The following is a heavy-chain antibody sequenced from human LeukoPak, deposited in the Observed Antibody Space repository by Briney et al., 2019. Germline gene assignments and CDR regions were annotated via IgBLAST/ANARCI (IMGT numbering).Heavy chain of an antibody. J-gene: IGHJ6*03. CDR1: GFTFSSYA. V-gene: IGHV3-23*01. CDR2: ISGSGGST. Sequence: GGSLRLSCAASGFTFSSYAMSWVRQAPGKGLEWVSAISGSGGSTYYADSVKGRFTISRDNAKNTLSLQMNSLRAEDTAVYYCASWGECSGGSCYANYYYYYMGVWGKGTTVTVSS. D-gene: IGHD2-15*01. CDR3: ASWGECSGGSCYANYYYYYMGV.